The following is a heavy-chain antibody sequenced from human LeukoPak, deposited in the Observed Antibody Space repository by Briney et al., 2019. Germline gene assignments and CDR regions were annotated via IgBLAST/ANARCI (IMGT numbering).Heavy chain of an antibody. CDR1: GFTFSSYS. Sequence: GGSLRLSCAASGFTFSSYSMNWVRQAPGKGLEWVSSISSSSSYIYYADSVKGRFTISRDNAKNSLYLQMNSLRAEDTAVYYCARDSLWLQSPKLDYWGQGTLVTVSS. CDR2: ISSSSSYI. CDR3: ARDSLWLQSPKLDY. V-gene: IGHV3-21*01. J-gene: IGHJ4*02. D-gene: IGHD5-24*01.